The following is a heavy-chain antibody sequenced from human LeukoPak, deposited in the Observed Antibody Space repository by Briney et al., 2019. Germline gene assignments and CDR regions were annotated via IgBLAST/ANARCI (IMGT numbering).Heavy chain of an antibody. D-gene: IGHD2-8*02. V-gene: IGHV4-39*01. CDR1: GGSISSSSYY. Sequence: SETLSLTCTVSGGSISSSSYYWGWIRQPPGKGLEWIGSIYYSGSTYYNPSLKSRVTISVDTSKNQFSLKLSSVTAADTAVYYCARYWWGGVDYWGQGTLVTVSS. CDR3: ARYWWGGVDY. J-gene: IGHJ4*02. CDR2: IYYSGST.